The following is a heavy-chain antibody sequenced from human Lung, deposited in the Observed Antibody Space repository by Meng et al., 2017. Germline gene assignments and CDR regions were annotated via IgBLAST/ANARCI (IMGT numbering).Heavy chain of an antibody. CDR3: ARGPTTMAHDFDY. V-gene: IGHV4-34*01. CDR2: INHSGST. J-gene: IGHJ4*02. D-gene: IGHD4-11*01. Sequence: QVNPHEGGPGLLKPSETLSSTCVVSGGSFSDYYWSWIRQPPGKGLEWIGEINHSGSTNYNPSLESRATISVDTSQNNLSLKLSSVTAADSAVYYCARGPTTMAHDFDYWGQGTLVTASS. CDR1: GGSFSDYY.